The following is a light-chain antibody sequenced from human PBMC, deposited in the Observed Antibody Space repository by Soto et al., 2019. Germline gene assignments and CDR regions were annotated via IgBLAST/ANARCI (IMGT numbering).Light chain of an antibody. Sequence: DIQMTQYPSTLSTSVGARVAITCRASQSVGYWLAWYQQKPGKAPNLLIYDGSTLASGVPPRFSGGGFGTEFTLTISSLEAEDFGVYLCHQLNKFGQGTRLEI. V-gene: IGKV1-5*01. CDR1: QSVGYW. J-gene: IGKJ5*01. CDR2: DGS. CDR3: HQLNK.